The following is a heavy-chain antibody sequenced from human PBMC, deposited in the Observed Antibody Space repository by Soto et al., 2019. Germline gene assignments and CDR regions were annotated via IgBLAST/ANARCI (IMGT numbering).Heavy chain of an antibody. D-gene: IGHD5-12*01. J-gene: IGHJ4*02. CDR1: GFTFSSYA. Sequence: EVQLLESGGGLVQPGGSLRLSSAASGFTFSSYAMSWVRQAPGKGLEWVSAISGSGGSTYYADSVKGRFTISRDNSKNTLYLQMNSLRAEDTAVYYCARDLDGYNRPLDYWGQGTLVTVSS. V-gene: IGHV3-23*01. CDR3: ARDLDGYNRPLDY. CDR2: ISGSGGST.